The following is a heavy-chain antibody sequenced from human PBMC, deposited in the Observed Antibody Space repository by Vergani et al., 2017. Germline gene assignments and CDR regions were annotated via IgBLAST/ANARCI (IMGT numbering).Heavy chain of an antibody. CDR3: ARHRGSGGFFPSSYFYGRDV. V-gene: IGHV4-38-2*01. J-gene: IGHJ6*02. D-gene: IGHD3-10*01. CDR2: IHHSGDT. CDR1: DSSIMTNPY. Sequence: QVQLQESGPGLVKPSETLTLTCDVSDSSIMTNPYWGWFRQSPGKGLEWIGCIHHSGDTHYNSSLKRRVSISIVSSSKFSLSLTSVTAADTAIYYCARHRGSGGFFPSSYFYGRDVWGHGTTVTVSS.